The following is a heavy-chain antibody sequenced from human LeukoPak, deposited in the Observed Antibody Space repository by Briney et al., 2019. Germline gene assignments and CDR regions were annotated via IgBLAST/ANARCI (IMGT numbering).Heavy chain of an antibody. J-gene: IGHJ5*02. CDR1: GGSITSGSYK. CDR3: ARELPSSPIQDDYNYNWFDP. CDR2: IYTSGST. V-gene: IGHV4-61*02. D-gene: IGHD5-24*01. Sequence: PSQTLSLTCIVSGGSITSGSYKWTWIRQPAGKGLEWIGRIYTSGSTNYNPSLNSRVTMSVDTSKNQFSLKLSSVTAADTAVYYCARELPSSPIQDDYNYNWFDPWGQGTLVTVSS.